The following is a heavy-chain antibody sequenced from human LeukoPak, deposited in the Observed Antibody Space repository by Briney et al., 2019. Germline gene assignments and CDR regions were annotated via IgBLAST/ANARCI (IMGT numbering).Heavy chain of an antibody. CDR3: ARELPSYDILTGNPVAFDI. CDR1: GGTFSSYA. J-gene: IGHJ3*02. D-gene: IGHD3-9*01. CDR2: IIPIFGTA. V-gene: IGHV1-69*05. Sequence: GASVKVSCKASGGTFSSYAISWVRQAPGQGLEWMGGIIPIFGTANCAQKFQGRVTITTDESTSTAYMELSSLRSEDTAVYYCARELPSYDILTGNPVAFDIWGQGTMVTVSS.